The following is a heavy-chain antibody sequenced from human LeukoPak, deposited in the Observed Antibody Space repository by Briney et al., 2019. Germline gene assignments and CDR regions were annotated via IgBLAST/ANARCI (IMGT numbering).Heavy chain of an antibody. J-gene: IGHJ6*03. V-gene: IGHV3-20*02. CDR1: GFTFVVFG. Sequence: PGGPLNLSLAAPGFTFVVFGMGGVGQPPGKGRGWAPGLNWNGGSTGYADSVKGRFTISRDNAKNSLYLQMSSLRAEDTALYHCARGGGNGLYYYMDVWGKGTTVTVSS. CDR2: LNWNGGST. D-gene: IGHD4-23*01. CDR3: ARGGGNGLYYYMDV.